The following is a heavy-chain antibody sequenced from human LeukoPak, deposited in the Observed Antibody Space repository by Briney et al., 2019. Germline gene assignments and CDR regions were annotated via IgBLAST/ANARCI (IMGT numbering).Heavy chain of an antibody. J-gene: IGHJ6*03. V-gene: IGHV3-21*01. Sequence: GGSLRLSCAASGFTFSSYSMNWVRQAPGKGLEWVSSISSSSSYIYYADSVKGRFTISRDNAKNSLYLQMNSLRAEDTAVYYCARGAPEYSSSSGYYYYYMDVWGKGTTVTVSS. CDR2: ISSSSSYI. CDR3: ARGAPEYSSSSGYYYYYMDV. D-gene: IGHD6-6*01. CDR1: GFTFSSYS.